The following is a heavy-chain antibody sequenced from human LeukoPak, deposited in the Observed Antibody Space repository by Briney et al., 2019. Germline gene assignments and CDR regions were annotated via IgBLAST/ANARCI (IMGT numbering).Heavy chain of an antibody. V-gene: IGHV3-66*01. CDR1: GFTVISNY. CDR2: IYSGGTT. CDR3: ARALRYFDSTVYGQYYFDY. D-gene: IGHD3-22*01. J-gene: IGHJ4*02. Sequence: AGGSLRLSCAASGFTVISNYMSWVRQAPGKGLEGVSVIYSGGTTYYADSVKGRFTISRDTSKNTVYLQMNSLRAEDTAVYYCARALRYFDSTVYGQYYFDYWGQGSLVTVSS.